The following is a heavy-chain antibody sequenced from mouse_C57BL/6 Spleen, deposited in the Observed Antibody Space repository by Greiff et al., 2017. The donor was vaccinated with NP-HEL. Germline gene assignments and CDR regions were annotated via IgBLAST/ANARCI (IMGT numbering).Heavy chain of an antibody. J-gene: IGHJ4*01. CDR1: GYTFTSYW. CDR3: ARPIYYGSSRVYAMDY. D-gene: IGHD1-1*01. CDR2: IDPSDSYT. Sequence: QVQLQQPGAELVKPGASVKLSCKASGYTFTSYWMQWVKQRPGQGLEWIGEIDPSDSYTNYNQKFKGKATLTVDTSSSTAYMQLSSLTSEDSAVYYCARPIYYGSSRVYAMDYWGQGTSVTVSS. V-gene: IGHV1-50*01.